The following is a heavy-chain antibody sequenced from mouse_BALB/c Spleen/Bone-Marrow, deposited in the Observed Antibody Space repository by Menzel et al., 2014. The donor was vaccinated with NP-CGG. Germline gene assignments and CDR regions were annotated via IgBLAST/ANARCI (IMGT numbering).Heavy chain of an antibody. D-gene: IGHD1-1*01. Sequence: LVESGAELMKPGASVKISCKATGYTFSSYWIEWVKRRPGHGLEWIGEILPGSGSTNYNEEFKGKATFTADTSSNTAYMQLSSLTSEDSAVYYCAREDGLWYFDVWGAGTTVTVSS. J-gene: IGHJ1*01. CDR1: GYTFSSYW. CDR2: ILPGSGST. V-gene: IGHV1-9*01. CDR3: AREDGLWYFDV.